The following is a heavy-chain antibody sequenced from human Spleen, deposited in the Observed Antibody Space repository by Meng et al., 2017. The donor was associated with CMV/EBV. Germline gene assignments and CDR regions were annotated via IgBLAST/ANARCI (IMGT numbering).Heavy chain of an antibody. J-gene: IGHJ4*02. CDR2: ISSGGST. CDR1: GFTLSRHG. Sequence: LSLTCAASGFTLSRHGVHWVRQAPGKGLEWVSDISSGGSTYHADSVKGRFTISRDNSKNTLYLQMNSLRAEDTAVYYCARDGGTLFDYWGQGTLVTVSS. CDR3: ARDGGTLFDY. V-gene: IGHV3-NL1*01. D-gene: IGHD1-1*01.